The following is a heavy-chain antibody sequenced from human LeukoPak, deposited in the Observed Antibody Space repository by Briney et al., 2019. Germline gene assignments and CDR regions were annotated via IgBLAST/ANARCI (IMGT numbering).Heavy chain of an antibody. D-gene: IGHD5-12*01. Sequence: PGGSLRLSCAASGFTFSSYAMSWVRQAPGKGLEWVSAISGSGGSTYYADSVKGRFTISRDNSKNTLYLQMNSLRAEDTAVYYCVSGYDFKGLLGYFDYWGQGTLVTVSS. CDR1: GFTFSSYA. V-gene: IGHV3-23*01. CDR2: ISGSGGST. CDR3: VSGYDFKGLLGYFDY. J-gene: IGHJ4*02.